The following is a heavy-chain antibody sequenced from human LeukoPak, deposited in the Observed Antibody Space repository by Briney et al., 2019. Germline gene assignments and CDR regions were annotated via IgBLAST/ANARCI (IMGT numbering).Heavy chain of an antibody. V-gene: IGHV3-30-3*01. J-gene: IGHJ4*02. CDR2: MSYDGSNK. D-gene: IGHD5-18*01. CDR1: GFTFSSYA. CDR3: ARSTPAYSYGVDY. Sequence: PGRSLRLSCAASGFTFSSYAMHWVRQAPGKGLEWVTLMSYDGSNKYYTDSVKGRFTISRDNSKDTLYLQMNSLRAEDTAVYYCARSTPAYSYGVDYWGQGTLVTVSS.